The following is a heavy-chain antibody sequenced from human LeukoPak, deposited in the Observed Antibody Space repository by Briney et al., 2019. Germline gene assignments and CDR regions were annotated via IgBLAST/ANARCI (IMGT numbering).Heavy chain of an antibody. Sequence: SVKVSCKASGGTFSSYAISWVRQAPGQGLEWMGRIIPIFGIANYAQKFQGGVTITADKSTSTAYMELSSLRSEDTAVYYCARDSDTAMAQGVYYYYYGMDVWGQGTTVTVSS. CDR3: ARDSDTAMAQGVYYYYYGMDV. J-gene: IGHJ6*02. V-gene: IGHV1-69*04. D-gene: IGHD5-18*01. CDR1: GGTFSSYA. CDR2: IIPIFGIA.